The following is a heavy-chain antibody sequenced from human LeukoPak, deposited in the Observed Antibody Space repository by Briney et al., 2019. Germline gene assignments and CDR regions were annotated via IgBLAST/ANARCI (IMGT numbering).Heavy chain of an antibody. V-gene: IGHV3-23*01. CDR1: GFTFSSYA. CDR2: ISGSGGST. D-gene: IGHD3-3*01. Sequence: GGSLRLSCAASGFTFSSYAMSWVRQAPGKGLEWVSAISGSGGSTYYADSVKGRFTISRDNSKNTLYLQMNSLRAEDTAVYYCAKGDSDDFWSGYPDDYWGQGTLVTVSS. J-gene: IGHJ4*02. CDR3: AKGDSDDFWSGYPDDY.